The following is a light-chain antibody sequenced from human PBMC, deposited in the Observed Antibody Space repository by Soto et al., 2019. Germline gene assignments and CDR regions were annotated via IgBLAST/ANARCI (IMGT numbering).Light chain of an antibody. CDR3: APWDYSCNGYV. CDR2: SNN. CDR1: SSNIGSNT. V-gene: IGLV1-44*01. Sequence: QSVLTQPPSASGTPGQRVTISCSGSSSNIGSNTVNWYQQLPGTAPKLLIYSNNQRPSGVPDRFSGSKSGTSASLAISGLQSEDEAVYYCAPWDYSCNGYVFGTGTKVTVL. J-gene: IGLJ1*01.